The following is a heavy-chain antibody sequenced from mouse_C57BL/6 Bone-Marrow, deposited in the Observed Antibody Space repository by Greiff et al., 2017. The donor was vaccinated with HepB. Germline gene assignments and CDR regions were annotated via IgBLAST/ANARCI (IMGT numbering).Heavy chain of an antibody. J-gene: IGHJ2*01. CDR3: ARREDGYYLDY. V-gene: IGHV1-55*01. D-gene: IGHD2-3*01. CDR1: GYTFTSYW. Sequence: QVHVKQSGAELVKPGASVKMSCKASGYTFTSYWITWVKQRPGQGLEWIGDIYPGSGSTNYNEKFKSKATLTVDTSSSTAYMQLSSLTSEDSAVYYCARREDGYYLDYWGQGTTLTVSS. CDR2: IYPGSGST.